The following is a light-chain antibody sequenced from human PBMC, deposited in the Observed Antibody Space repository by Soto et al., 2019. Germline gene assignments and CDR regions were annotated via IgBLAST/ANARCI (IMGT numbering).Light chain of an antibody. CDR3: QVWDRSSDHYV. CDR2: DDR. CDR1: NIGSKS. J-gene: IGLJ1*01. V-gene: IGLV3-21*02. Sequence: SYELTQPPSVSVAPGQTVRVTCGAKNIGSKSVHWYQQRSGQARVLVVYDDRDRPSRVPERFSGSNSGNTATLTISRVEDGDEADYHCQVWDRSSDHYVFGTGTKVTVL.